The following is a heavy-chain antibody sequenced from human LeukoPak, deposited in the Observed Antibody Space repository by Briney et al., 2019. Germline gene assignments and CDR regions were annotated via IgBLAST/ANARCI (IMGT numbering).Heavy chain of an antibody. CDR1: GGSISSYY. V-gene: IGHV4-4*09. Sequence: SETLSLTCTVSGGSISSYYWSWIRQPPGKGLEWIGYIYTSGSTNYNPSLKSRVTISVDTSKNQFSLKLSSVTAPDAAGYYCARATHYYYYMDVWGKGTTVTVSS. D-gene: IGHD5-12*01. J-gene: IGHJ6*03. CDR2: IYTSGST. CDR3: ARATHYYYYMDV.